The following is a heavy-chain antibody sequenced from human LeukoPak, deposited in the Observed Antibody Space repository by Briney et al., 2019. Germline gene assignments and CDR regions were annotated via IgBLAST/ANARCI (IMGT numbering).Heavy chain of an antibody. CDR3: ARGKRGYGGNQGGWFDP. J-gene: IGHJ5*02. CDR1: GYSISSGYY. CDR2: IYHSGST. Sequence: SETLSLTCTVSGYSISSGYYWGWIRQPPGKGLEWIGSIYHSGSTYYNPSLKSRVTISVDTSKNQFSLKLSSVTAADTAVYYCARGKRGYGGNQGGWFDPWGQGTLVTVSS. V-gene: IGHV4-38-2*02. D-gene: IGHD4-23*01.